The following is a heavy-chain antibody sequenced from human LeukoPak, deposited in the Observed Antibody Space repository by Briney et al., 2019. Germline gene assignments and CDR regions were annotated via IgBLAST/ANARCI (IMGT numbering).Heavy chain of an antibody. CDR2: ISWDGGST. CDR1: GFTFDDYA. J-gene: IGHJ4*02. D-gene: IGHD3-3*01. V-gene: IGHV3-43D*03. CDR3: AKDTRSPIFGVVIMRATEY. Sequence: NPGGSLRLSCAASGFTFDDYAMHWVRQAPGKGLEWVSLISWDGGSTYYADSVKGRFTISRDNSKNSLYLQMNSLRAEDTAVYYCAKDTRSPIFGVVIMRATEYWGQGTLVTVSS.